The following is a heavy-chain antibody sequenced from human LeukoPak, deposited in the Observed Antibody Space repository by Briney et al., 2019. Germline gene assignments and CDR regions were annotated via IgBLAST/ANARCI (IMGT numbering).Heavy chain of an antibody. V-gene: IGHV3-33*06. CDR1: GFTFSSYG. Sequence: GGPLRLSCAASGFTFSSYGMHWVRQAPGKGLEWVAVIWYDGSNKYYADSVKGRFTISRDNSKNTLYLQMNSLRAEDTAVYYCTKDLAVADYWGQGTLVTVSS. J-gene: IGHJ4*02. CDR3: TKDLAVADY. CDR2: IWYDGSNK. D-gene: IGHD6-19*01.